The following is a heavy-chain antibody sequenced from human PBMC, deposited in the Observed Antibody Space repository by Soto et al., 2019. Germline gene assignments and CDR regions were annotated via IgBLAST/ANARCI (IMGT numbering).Heavy chain of an antibody. Sequence: SETLSLTCTFSGCSISTRRSYWDWIRQPPGKGLEWIGYIYYSGSTNYNPSLKSRVTISVDTSKNQFSLKLSSVTAADTAVYYCARDRYSLDYWGQGTLVTVSS. V-gene: IGHV4-61*01. CDR3: ARDRYSLDY. CDR2: IYYSGST. D-gene: IGHD5-12*01. J-gene: IGHJ4*02. CDR1: GCSISTRRSY.